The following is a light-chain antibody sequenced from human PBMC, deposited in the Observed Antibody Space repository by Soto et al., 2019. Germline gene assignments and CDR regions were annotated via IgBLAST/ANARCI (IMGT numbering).Light chain of an antibody. CDR3: SSYTGSSTLYV. Sequence: QCVLTQPASVSGSPGQSITISCTGTSSDIGGYDYVSWYQQHPGKVPELMIFEVSNRPSGVSYRFSGSKSGNTASLTISGLQAEDEADYYCSSYTGSSTLYVFGTGTKVTVL. CDR2: EVS. J-gene: IGLJ1*01. CDR1: SSDIGGYDY. V-gene: IGLV2-14*01.